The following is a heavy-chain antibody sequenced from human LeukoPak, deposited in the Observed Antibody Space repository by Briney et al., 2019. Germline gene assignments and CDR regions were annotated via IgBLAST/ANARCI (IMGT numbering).Heavy chain of an antibody. J-gene: IGHJ4*02. CDR1: GFTLRGYG. D-gene: IGHD3-9*01. CDR2: IRYDGSDK. CDR3: ARGQYDILTGLPLPDS. Sequence: GGSLRLSCAASGFTLRGYGMHWVRQAPGKGLEWVAFIRYDGSDKSYADSVKGRFTISRDNAKNSLYLQMNSLRPEDTAVYYCARGQYDILTGLPLPDSWGQGTLVTVSS. V-gene: IGHV3-30*02.